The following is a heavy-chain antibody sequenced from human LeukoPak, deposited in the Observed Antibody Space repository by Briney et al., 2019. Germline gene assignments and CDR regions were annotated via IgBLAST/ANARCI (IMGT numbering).Heavy chain of an antibody. CDR1: GGSFSGYY. V-gene: IGHV4-34*01. CDR3: ARGLRWLPGDY. J-gene: IGHJ4*02. CDR2: INHSGST. D-gene: IGHD4-23*01. Sequence: SETLSLTCAVYGGSFSGYYWSWIRQPPGKGLEWIGEINHSGSTNYNPSLKSRVTISVDTSKNPFSLKLSSVTAADTAVYYCARGLRWLPGDYWGQGTLVTVSS.